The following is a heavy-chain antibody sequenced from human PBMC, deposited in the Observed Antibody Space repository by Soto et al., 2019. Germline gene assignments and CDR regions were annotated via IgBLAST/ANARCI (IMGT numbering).Heavy chain of an antibody. CDR3: ATGIGTIDS. Sequence: EVPLVESGGGFVKPGGSLRLSCAGSGFSVHNAWMTWVRQPPGQGLECVARIKKKSDGGTTEYAAPVKGRFTISRDDSTNTLYLQMNSLKTADTALYYCATGIGTIDSWGQGALVTVSS. V-gene: IGHV3-15*01. J-gene: IGHJ4*02. D-gene: IGHD3-10*01. CDR2: IKKKSDGGTT. CDR1: GFSVHNAW.